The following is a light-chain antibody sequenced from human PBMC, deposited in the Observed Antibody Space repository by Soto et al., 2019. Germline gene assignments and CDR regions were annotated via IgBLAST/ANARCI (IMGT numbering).Light chain of an antibody. CDR3: SSYTSSGTDV. Sequence: SLLTQPASVSGSPGQSITISCSGTSSDVGAYNYVSWYQQHPGKAPKVSIYGVSNRPSGISNRFSGSKSGNTASLTISGLQPEDEDDNYCSSYTSSGTDVFGTGTKVTV. CDR1: SSDVGAYNY. CDR2: GVS. V-gene: IGLV2-14*01. J-gene: IGLJ1*01.